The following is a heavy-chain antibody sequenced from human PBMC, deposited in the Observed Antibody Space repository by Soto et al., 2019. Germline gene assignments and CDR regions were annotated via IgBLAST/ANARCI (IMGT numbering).Heavy chain of an antibody. CDR3: ARGPGSGYYYLDY. CDR1: GFTFSSYS. CDR2: FRGSGDDGTT. J-gene: IGHJ4*02. V-gene: IGHV3-23*01. D-gene: IGHD5-12*01. Sequence: EVQLLESGGGLVQPGGSLRLSCAASGFTFSSYSMSWVRQAPGKGLEWVSGFRGSGDDGTTYYADSVKGRFTISRDNSKNSLYLQMSSLRAEDTAVYYCARGPGSGYYYLDYWGQGTLVTVSS.